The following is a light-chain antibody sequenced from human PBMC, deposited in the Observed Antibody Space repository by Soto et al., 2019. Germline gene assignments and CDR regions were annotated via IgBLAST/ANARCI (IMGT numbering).Light chain of an antibody. CDR3: SSYAGSNNYV. CDR1: SSDVGNYNY. CDR2: EVS. V-gene: IGLV2-8*01. J-gene: IGLJ1*01. Sequence: QSALTQPPSASGSPGQSVTISCIGTSSDVGNYNYVSWYQQHPGKAPKLMIYEVSKRPSGVPDRFSGSKSGNTASLTVSGLQTDDGADYYCSSYAGSNNYVFGTGTKVTVL.